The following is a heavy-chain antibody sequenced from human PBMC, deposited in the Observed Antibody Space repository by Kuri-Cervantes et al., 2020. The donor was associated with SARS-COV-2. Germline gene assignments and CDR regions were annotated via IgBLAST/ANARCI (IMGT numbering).Heavy chain of an antibody. D-gene: IGHD5-12*01. CDR3: ARGRGIQWDAFDI. CDR1: GYTFTGYY. J-gene: IGHJ3*02. Sequence: ASVKVSCKASGYTFTGYYMHWVRQAPGRGLEWMGWINPNSGGTNYAQKFQGRVTMTRDTSISTAYMELSRLRSDDTAVYYCARGRGIQWDAFDIWGQGTMVTVSS. CDR2: INPNSGGT. V-gene: IGHV1-2*02.